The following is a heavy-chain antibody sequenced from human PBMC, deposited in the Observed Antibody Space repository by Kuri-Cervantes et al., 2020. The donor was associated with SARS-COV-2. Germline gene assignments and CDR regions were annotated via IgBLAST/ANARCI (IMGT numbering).Heavy chain of an antibody. CDR1: GLTLSSHA. Sequence: GGSLRLSCAASGLTLSSHAMHWVRQAPGKGLEWVAVISNDGNDKYYADSVKGRFTISRDNSKNTLYLQMNSLRAEDTAVYYCAKDIAGAAAGTGVDYWGQGTLVTVSS. D-gene: IGHD6-13*01. CDR3: AKDIAGAAAGTGVDY. J-gene: IGHJ4*02. V-gene: IGHV3-30*01. CDR2: ISNDGNDK.